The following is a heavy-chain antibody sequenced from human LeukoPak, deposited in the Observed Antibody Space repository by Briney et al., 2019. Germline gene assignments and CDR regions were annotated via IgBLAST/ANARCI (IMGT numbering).Heavy chain of an antibody. J-gene: IGHJ4*02. CDR1: GGPISTSSYY. V-gene: IGHV4-39*01. CDR3: ARHLRREALTSSHFDY. CDR2: IFYSGTT. D-gene: IGHD3-9*01. Sequence: PSETLSLTCAVSGGPISTSSYYWDWIRQSPRKGLEWIGSIFYSGTTYYNPSFTSRLTMSVDTSKNQFSLKLNSVTAADTAVYYCARHLRREALTSSHFDYWGQGTLVTVSS.